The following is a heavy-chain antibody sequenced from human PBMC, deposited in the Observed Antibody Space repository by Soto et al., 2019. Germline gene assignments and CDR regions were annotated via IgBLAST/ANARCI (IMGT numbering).Heavy chain of an antibody. D-gene: IGHD7-27*01. J-gene: IGHJ5*02. CDR1: GFTFNTHW. V-gene: IGHV3-74*01. CDR2: LNSDEIGA. CDR3: ARDTKWGSARFDL. Sequence: GGSLRLSCVVSGFTFNTHWMHWVRQAPGKGHVWVSRLNSDEIGADHADSVKGRITTSRDNAKNTLYLQMNNLRVEDTAVYYCARDTKWGSARFDLWGQGTLVTVSS.